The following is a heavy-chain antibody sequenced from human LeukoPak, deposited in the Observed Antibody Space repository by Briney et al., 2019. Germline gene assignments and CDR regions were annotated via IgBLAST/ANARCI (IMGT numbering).Heavy chain of an antibody. V-gene: IGHV5-51*01. J-gene: IGHJ3*02. CDR2: IYPGDSDT. CDR3: ARSSDYYDSSGYYEVGAFDI. Sequence: NRGESLKISCKGSGYSFTSYWIGWVRQMPGKGLEWMGIIYPGDSDTRYSPSFQGQVTISADKSISTAYLQWSSPKASDTAMYYCARSSDYYDSSGYYEVGAFDIWGQGTMVTVSS. CDR1: GYSFTSYW. D-gene: IGHD3-22*01.